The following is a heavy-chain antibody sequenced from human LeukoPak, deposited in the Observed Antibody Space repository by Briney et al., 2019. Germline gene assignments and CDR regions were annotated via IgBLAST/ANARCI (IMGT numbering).Heavy chain of an antibody. CDR2: INHSRST. J-gene: IGHJ5*02. CDR3: ARGYSYGS. CDR1: GGSFSGYY. D-gene: IGHD5-18*01. V-gene: IGHV4-34*01. Sequence: SETLSLTCAVYGGSFSGYYWSWIRQPPGKGLEWIGEINHSRSTNYNPSLKSRVTISVDTSKNQFSLKLSSVTAADMAVYYCARGYSYGSWGQGTLVTVSS.